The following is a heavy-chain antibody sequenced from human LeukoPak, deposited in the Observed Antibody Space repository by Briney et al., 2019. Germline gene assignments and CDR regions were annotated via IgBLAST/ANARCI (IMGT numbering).Heavy chain of an antibody. J-gene: IGHJ5*02. Sequence: ASVKVSCKTSGGTFNNSAISWVRQAPGQGLEWLGGIMPLFGTAGYAQKFQGRATITKDESTRTVYLELTSLTSDDTAAYYCARDVHGDYGSGWFDPWGQGTLVSVSS. CDR2: IMPLFGTA. D-gene: IGHD4-17*01. CDR1: GGTFNNSA. V-gene: IGHV1-69*05. CDR3: ARDVHGDYGSGWFDP.